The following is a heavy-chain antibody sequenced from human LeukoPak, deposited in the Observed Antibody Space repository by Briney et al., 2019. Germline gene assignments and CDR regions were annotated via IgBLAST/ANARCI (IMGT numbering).Heavy chain of an antibody. CDR1: GLTVSSNF. J-gene: IGHJ5*02. CDR3: ASWPGGWYGEDT. D-gene: IGHD6-19*01. Sequence: GGSLRLSCAATGLTVSSNFMSWVRQAPGKGLEWVSVIYGGGSTYYADSVKGRFTISRDTPKNTLYLQMNSLRVEDTAVYYCASWPGGWYGEDTWGQGTLVTVSS. V-gene: IGHV3-53*01. CDR2: IYGGGST.